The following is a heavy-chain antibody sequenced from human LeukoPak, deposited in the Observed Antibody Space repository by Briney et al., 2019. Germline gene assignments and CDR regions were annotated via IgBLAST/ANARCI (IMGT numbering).Heavy chain of an antibody. D-gene: IGHD6-13*01. Sequence: PGGSLRLSCAASGFTFSSYWMSWVRQVPGKGLEWVANIKQDGSEKYYVDSVKGRFTISRDNSKNTLYLQMNSLRAEDTAVYYCARAPGLDSSSWYHGGYYYYYYGMDVWGQGTTVTVSS. J-gene: IGHJ6*02. CDR2: IKQDGSEK. CDR3: ARAPGLDSSSWYHGGYYYYYYGMDV. V-gene: IGHV3-7*01. CDR1: GFTFSSYW.